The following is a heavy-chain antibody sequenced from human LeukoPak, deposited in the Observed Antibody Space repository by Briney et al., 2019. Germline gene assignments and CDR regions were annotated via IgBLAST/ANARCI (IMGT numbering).Heavy chain of an antibody. Sequence: SETLSLTCTVSGGSISSSSYYWGWIRQPPGKGLEWIGSIYYSGSTYYNPSLKSRVTISVDTSKNQFSLKLSSVTAADTAVYYCARDYYYGSGSRAFDIWGQGTMVTVSS. D-gene: IGHD3-10*01. CDR2: IYYSGST. CDR1: GGSISSSSYY. V-gene: IGHV4-39*07. J-gene: IGHJ3*02. CDR3: ARDYYYGSGSRAFDI.